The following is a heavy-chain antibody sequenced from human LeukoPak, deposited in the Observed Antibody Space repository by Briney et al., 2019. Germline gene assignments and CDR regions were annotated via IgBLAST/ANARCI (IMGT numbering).Heavy chain of an antibody. Sequence: ASVKVSCKASGYTFTSYGISWVRQAPGQGLEWMGWISAYNGNTNYAQKLQGRVTMTTDTSTSTAYMELRSLRSDDTAVYYCARNGRHCSSTSCYEIDYWGQGTLVTVSS. CDR1: GYTFTSYG. CDR2: ISAYNGNT. V-gene: IGHV1-18*01. J-gene: IGHJ4*02. D-gene: IGHD2-2*01. CDR3: ARNGRHCSSTSCYEIDY.